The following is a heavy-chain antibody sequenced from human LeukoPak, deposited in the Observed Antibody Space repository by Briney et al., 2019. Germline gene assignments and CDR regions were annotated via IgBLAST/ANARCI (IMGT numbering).Heavy chain of an antibody. V-gene: IGHV3-23*01. CDR3: AKDGEYCSSTSCYANPFDY. J-gene: IGHJ4*02. D-gene: IGHD2-2*01. CDR2: ISGSGGST. CDR1: GFTFSSYA. Sequence: EGTLRLSCAASGFTFSSYAMSWVRQAPGKGLEWVSAISGSGGSTYYADSVKGRFTISRDNSKNTLYLQMNSLRAEDTAVYYCAKDGEYCSSTSCYANPFDYWGQGTLVTVSS.